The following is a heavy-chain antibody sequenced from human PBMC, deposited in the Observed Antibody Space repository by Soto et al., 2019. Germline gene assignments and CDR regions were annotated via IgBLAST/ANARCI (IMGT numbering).Heavy chain of an antibody. CDR2: IFTSGNT. CDR1: GGSMNGYY. Sequence: PSETLSLTCTVSGGSMNGYYWRWIRQPAGKGLEWIGRIFTSGNTNYNPSLRSRLTMSVDTSTNQVSLRLTSVTAADTAVYYCASGRLVSRYYGLDVWGQGTTVTVSS. J-gene: IGHJ6*02. D-gene: IGHD6-6*01. V-gene: IGHV4-4*07. CDR3: ASGRLVSRYYGLDV.